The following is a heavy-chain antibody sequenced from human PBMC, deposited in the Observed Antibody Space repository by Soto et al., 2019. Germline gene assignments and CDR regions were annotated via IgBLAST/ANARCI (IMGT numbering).Heavy chain of an antibody. V-gene: IGHV3-30-3*01. CDR1: QFTFSSYA. CDR3: ASGKGGYSYGPNTY. Sequence: QVQLVESGGGVVQPGRSLRLSCAASQFTFSSYAMHWVRQAPGKGLEWVAVISYDGSNKYYADSVKGRFTISRDNSKNTLYLQMNSLRAEDTAVYYCASGKGGYSYGPNTYWGQGTLVTVSS. D-gene: IGHD5-18*01. J-gene: IGHJ4*02. CDR2: ISYDGSNK.